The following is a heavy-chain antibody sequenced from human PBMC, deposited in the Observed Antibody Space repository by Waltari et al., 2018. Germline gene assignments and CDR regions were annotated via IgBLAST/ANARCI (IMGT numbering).Heavy chain of an antibody. Sequence: QVQLVQSGAEVKKPGASVKVSCKVSGYTLTELSMHWVRQAPGKGLEWMGGFDPEDGETIYAQKFQGRVTMTEDTSTDTAYMELSSLRSEDTAVYYCATSYVVVTAKTEYNWFDPWGQGTLVTVSS. CDR1: GYTLTELS. D-gene: IGHD2-21*02. J-gene: IGHJ5*02. CDR3: ATSYVVVTAKTEYNWFDP. CDR2: FDPEDGET. V-gene: IGHV1-24*01.